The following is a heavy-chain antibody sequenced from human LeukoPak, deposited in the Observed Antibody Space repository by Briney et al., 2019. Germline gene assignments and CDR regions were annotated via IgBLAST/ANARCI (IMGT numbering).Heavy chain of an antibody. Sequence: SETLSLTCAVYGGSFSGYYWSWIRQPPGKGREWIGEINDIGNTNYDPSLRSRVTISVDTPKNQFSLSLTSATAADTAVYFCARLGSVGYYNYQYMDIWGNGTTVTVSS. CDR2: INDIGNT. CDR1: GGSFSGYY. D-gene: IGHD3-10*01. V-gene: IGHV4-34*01. CDR3: ARLGSVGYYNYQYMDI. J-gene: IGHJ6*03.